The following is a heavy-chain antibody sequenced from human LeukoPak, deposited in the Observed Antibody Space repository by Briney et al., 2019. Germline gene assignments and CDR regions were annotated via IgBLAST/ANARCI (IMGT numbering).Heavy chain of an antibody. V-gene: IGHV3-64*01. CDR2: ISSNGDST. J-gene: IGHJ3*02. Sequence: GGSLRLSCAASGFSFSSYAMHWVRQAPGKGLEYISAISSNGDSTHYANSVKGRFTISRDNSKNTLYFQVGSLRAEDMAVYYCARGRYDSSGYEAPTAFDIWGQGTMVTVSS. CDR1: GFSFSSYA. D-gene: IGHD3-22*01. CDR3: ARGRYDSSGYEAPTAFDI.